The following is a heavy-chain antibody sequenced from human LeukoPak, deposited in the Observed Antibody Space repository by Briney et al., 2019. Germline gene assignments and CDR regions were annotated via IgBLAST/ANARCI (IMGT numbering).Heavy chain of an antibody. CDR1: GFTFSSFA. Sequence: GGSLRLSCAASGFTFSSFAMNWVRQAPGKGLECVSYISSSGSTIHYADSVKGRFTISRDNAKNSLYLQMNSLRAEDTAVYYCASASYYYDAGDYYYYGMDLWGQGTTVTVSS. CDR3: ASASYYYDAGDYYYYGMDL. CDR2: ISSSGSTI. D-gene: IGHD3-22*01. J-gene: IGHJ6*01. V-gene: IGHV3-48*03.